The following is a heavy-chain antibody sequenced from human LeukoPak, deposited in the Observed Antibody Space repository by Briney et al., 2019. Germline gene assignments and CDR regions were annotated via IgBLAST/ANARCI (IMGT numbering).Heavy chain of an antibody. Sequence: GGSLRLSCAASGFTFSSYAMSWVRQAPGKGLEWVSAISGSGVGTYYTNSAQGRFTISRDNSKNTLYLQMNSLRAEDTALYYCAKDGTFGGGWFDYWGQGALVTVSS. CDR1: GFTFSSYA. J-gene: IGHJ4*02. CDR2: ISGSGVGT. D-gene: IGHD6-19*01. CDR3: AKDGTFGGGWFDY. V-gene: IGHV3-23*01.